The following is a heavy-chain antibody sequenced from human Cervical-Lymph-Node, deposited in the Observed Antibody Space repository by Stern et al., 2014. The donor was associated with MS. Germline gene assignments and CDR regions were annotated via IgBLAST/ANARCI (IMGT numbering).Heavy chain of an antibody. CDR3: ARRYYDSSDYYYPFDY. V-gene: IGHV3-21*01. D-gene: IGHD3-22*01. Sequence: VQLVESGGGLVQPGGSLRLSCAASEFSFSTYTMNWVRQAPGKGLEWVSSISSSSSHIFYADSVKGRFTISRDNAKNSLYLQMNSLRVEDTAVYYCARRYYDSSDYYYPFDYWGQGTLVTVSS. J-gene: IGHJ4*02. CDR1: EFSFSTYT. CDR2: ISSSSSHI.